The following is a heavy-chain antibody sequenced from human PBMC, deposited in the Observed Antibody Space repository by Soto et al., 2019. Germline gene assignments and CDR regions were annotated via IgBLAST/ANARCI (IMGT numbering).Heavy chain of an antibody. CDR3: ARERPHYDFWSGYPYLDY. J-gene: IGHJ4*02. V-gene: IGHV1-18*04. CDR1: GYTFIIYF. CDR2: ISAYNGTT. D-gene: IGHD3-3*01. Sequence: ASVKVSCKASGYTFIIYFMHWVRQAPGQGLEWMGWISAYNGTTNYAQKLQGRVTMTTDTSTSTAYMELRSLRSDDTAVYYCARERPHYDFWSGYPYLDYWGQGTLVTVSS.